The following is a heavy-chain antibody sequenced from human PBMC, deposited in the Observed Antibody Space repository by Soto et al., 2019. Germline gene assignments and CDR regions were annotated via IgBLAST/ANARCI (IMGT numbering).Heavy chain of an antibody. D-gene: IGHD3-3*01. V-gene: IGHV3-23*04. J-gene: IGHJ5*02. CDR1: GFTFSSYA. CDR3: STDITSFGTPPTDDGFDG. CDR2: ISDSGGSK. Sequence: EVQLVESGGGLVQPGGSLRLSCAASGFTFSSYAMNWVRQAPGKGLEWVSVISDSGGSKYYADSVKGRCTISRDNSKNTLYVQEMSLRAEDTAVYYCSTDITSFGTPPTDDGFDGWGQGTLVTVSS.